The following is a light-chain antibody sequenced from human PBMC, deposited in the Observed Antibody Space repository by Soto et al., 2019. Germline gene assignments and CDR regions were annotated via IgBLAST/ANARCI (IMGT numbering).Light chain of an antibody. CDR2: DVS. CDR1: SSDVGGYNY. Sequence: QSALTQPPSASGSPGQSVTISCTGTSSDVGGYNYVSWYQQHPGKAPKLMICDVSKRPSGVPDRFSGSKSGNTASLTVSGLQADDEADYYCSSYAGSNNVVFGGGTKLTVL. V-gene: IGLV2-8*01. CDR3: SSYAGSNNVV. J-gene: IGLJ2*01.